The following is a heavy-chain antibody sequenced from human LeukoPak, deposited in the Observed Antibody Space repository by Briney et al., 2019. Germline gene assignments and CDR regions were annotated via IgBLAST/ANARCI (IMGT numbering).Heavy chain of an antibody. CDR1: GYTLTELS. CDR3: AIVPPESTIWGLAL. D-gene: IGHD7-27*01. CDR2: FDPEDGET. J-gene: IGHJ3*01. Sequence: ASVTVSCKVSGYTLTELSMHWVRQAPGKGLEWMGGFDPEDGETIYAQKFQGRVTMTEDTSTDTAYMELSSLRSEDTAVYYCAIVPPESTIWGLALWGQGTMVTVSS. V-gene: IGHV1-24*01.